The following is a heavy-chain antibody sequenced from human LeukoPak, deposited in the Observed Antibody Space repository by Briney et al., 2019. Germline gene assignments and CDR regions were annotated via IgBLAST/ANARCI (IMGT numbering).Heavy chain of an antibody. CDR1: GFTFSSYG. V-gene: IGHV3-33*01. J-gene: IGHJ4*02. D-gene: IGHD3-3*01. CDR3: AREYDFWLFAY. CDR2: IWYDGSNK. Sequence: GGSLRLSCAASGFTFSSYGMHWVRQAPGKGLEWVAVIWYDGSNKYYADSVKGRFTISRDNSKNTLYLQMNSLRAEDTAVYYCAREYDFWLFAYWGQGTLVTVSS.